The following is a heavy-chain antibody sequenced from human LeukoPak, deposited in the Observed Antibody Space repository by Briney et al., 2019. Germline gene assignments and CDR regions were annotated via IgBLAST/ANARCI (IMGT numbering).Heavy chain of an antibody. J-gene: IGHJ5*02. D-gene: IGHD1-26*01. CDR3: ARDPRGIVGANHNWFDP. CDR1: GGSISSYY. V-gene: IGHV4-4*07. CDR2: IYASGST. Sequence: SETLSLTCTVSGGSISSYYWSWIRQPAGKGLEWIGRIYASGSTNYNPSLKSRVAMSVDTSKSQFSLKLISVTAADTAVYYCARDPRGIVGANHNWFDPWGQGTLVTVSS.